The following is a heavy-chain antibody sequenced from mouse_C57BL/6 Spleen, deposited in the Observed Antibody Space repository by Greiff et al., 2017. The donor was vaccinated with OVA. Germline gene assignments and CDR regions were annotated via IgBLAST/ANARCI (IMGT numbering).Heavy chain of an antibody. CDR3: ARSRYYDSFDY. V-gene: IGHV1-50*01. J-gene: IGHJ2*01. D-gene: IGHD2-4*01. CDR1: GYTFTSYW. CDR2: IDPSASYT. Sequence: QVQLQQPGAELVKPGASVKLSCKASGYTFTSYWMQWVKQRPGQGLEWIGEIDPSASYTTYNQKFKGKATLTVDTSTSTAYMQLSSLTSEDCAVYYCARSRYYDSFDYWGQGTTLTVSS.